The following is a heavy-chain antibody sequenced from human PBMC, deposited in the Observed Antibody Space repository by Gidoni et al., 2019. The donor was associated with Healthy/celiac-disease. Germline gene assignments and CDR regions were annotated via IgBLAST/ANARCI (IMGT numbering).Heavy chain of an antibody. CDR2: IYWDDDK. D-gene: IGHD2-2*01. CDR3: AHGGYCSSTSCYFDAFDI. V-gene: IGHV2-5*02. Sequence: QITLKESGPTLVKPTQTLTLTCTFSGFSLRTSGVGVGWIRQPPGKALEWLALIYWDDDKRYSPSLKSRLTITKDTSKNQVVLTMTNMDPVDTATYYCAHGGYCSSTSCYFDAFDIWGQGTMVTVSS. J-gene: IGHJ3*02. CDR1: GFSLRTSGVG.